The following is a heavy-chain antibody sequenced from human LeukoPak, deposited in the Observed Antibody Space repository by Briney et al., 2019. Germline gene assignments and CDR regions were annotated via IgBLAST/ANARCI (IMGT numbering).Heavy chain of an antibody. V-gene: IGHV4-59*01. D-gene: IGHD5-12*01. CDR1: GGSISSYY. J-gene: IGHJ4*02. CDR3: ARGRLNSGYDPGFDY. Sequence: SETLSLTCTVSGGSISSYYWSWIRQPPGKGLEWIGYIYYSGSTNYNPSLKSRVTISVDTSKNQFSLKLSSVTAAGTAVYYCARGRLNSGYDPGFDYWGQGTLVTVSS. CDR2: IYYSGST.